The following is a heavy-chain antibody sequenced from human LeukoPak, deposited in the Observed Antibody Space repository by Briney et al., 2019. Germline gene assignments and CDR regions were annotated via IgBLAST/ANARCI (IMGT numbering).Heavy chain of an antibody. CDR1: GFTFSSYG. V-gene: IGHV3-33*01. J-gene: IGHJ4*02. CDR2: IWYDGSNK. CDR3: ARDSGEQLAQGNFDY. D-gene: IGHD6-6*01. Sequence: GGSLRLSCAASGFTFSSYGMHWVRQAPGKGLEWVAVIWYDGSNKYYADSVKGRFTISRDNSKNTLYLQMNSLRAEDTAVYYCARDSGEQLAQGNFDYWGQGTLVTVSS.